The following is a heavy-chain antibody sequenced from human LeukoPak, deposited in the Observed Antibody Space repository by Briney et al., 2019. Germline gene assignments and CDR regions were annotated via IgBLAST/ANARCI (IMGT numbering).Heavy chain of an antibody. CDR2: GGSGGST. J-gene: IGHJ6*03. CDR1: GFIFSSYA. Sequence: GGSLRLSCAASGFIFSSYAMSWVRQAPGKGLEWVSYGGSGGSTYYADSVKGRFTVSRDNSKSTLYLQMNSLTAEDTAVYYCAKMRGQYYHSYYRHAWGKGTTVTVSS. V-gene: IGHV3-23*01. CDR3: AKMRGQYYHSYYRHA.